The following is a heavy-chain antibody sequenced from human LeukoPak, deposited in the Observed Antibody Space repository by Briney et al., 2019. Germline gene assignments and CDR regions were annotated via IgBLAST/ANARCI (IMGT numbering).Heavy chain of an antibody. J-gene: IGHJ4*02. V-gene: IGHV4-39*01. D-gene: IGHD1-26*01. CDR1: GGSISSSSYY. CDR2: IYYSGST. CDR3: PRHAPTLSGSYQEFDY. Sequence: SETLSLTCTVSGGSISSSSYYWGWIRQPPGKGLEWIGSIYYSGSTYYNPSLKSRVTRSVDTSKNQFSLKLSSVTAADTAVYYCPRHAPTLSGSYQEFDYWGQGTLVTVSS.